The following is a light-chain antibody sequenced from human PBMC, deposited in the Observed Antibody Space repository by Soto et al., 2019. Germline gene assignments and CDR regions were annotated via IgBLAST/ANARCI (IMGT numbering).Light chain of an antibody. J-gene: IGKJ1*01. Sequence: EIVLTQSPATLSLSPGERATLSCRASQSVGTFFAWYQQKPGQAPGLLIYDASNRATGIPARFSGSGSGTDFTLTISSLEPEDFAVYYCQQCYNWPQWTFGQGTKVEIK. CDR2: DAS. CDR1: QSVGTF. CDR3: QQCYNWPQWT. V-gene: IGKV3-11*01.